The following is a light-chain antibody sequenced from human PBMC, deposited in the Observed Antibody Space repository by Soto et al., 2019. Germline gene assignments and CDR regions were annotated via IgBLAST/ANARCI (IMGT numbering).Light chain of an antibody. CDR3: CSYAGSYV. CDR2: EAS. CDR1: STDFVSYNR. J-gene: IGLJ1*01. Sequence: QSALTQPPSVSGSPGQSVTISCTGTSTDFVSYNRVSWYQQPPGTAPKLIIYEASKRPSGVPDRFSGSKSGNTASLTISGLQAEDEADYYCCSYAGSYVFGTGTKLTVL. V-gene: IGLV2-18*02.